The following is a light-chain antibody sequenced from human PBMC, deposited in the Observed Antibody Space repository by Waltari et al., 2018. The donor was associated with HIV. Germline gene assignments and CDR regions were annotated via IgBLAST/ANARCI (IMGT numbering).Light chain of an antibody. V-gene: IGKV3-15*01. Sequence: EIVMTQSPATLSVSPGERATLSCRASQSVSSNVAWYQQKPGQAPRLLIYGASTRATCIPARFSGSGSGTEFTLTISSLQSEDFAVYYCQQYNNWPPWTFGQGTKVEIK. CDR3: QQYNNWPPWT. CDR1: QSVSSN. CDR2: GAS. J-gene: IGKJ1*01.